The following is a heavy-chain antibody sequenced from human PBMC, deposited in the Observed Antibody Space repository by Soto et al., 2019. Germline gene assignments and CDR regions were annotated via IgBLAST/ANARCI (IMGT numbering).Heavy chain of an antibody. CDR1: GGSFSRYY. CDR3: ARAERYCTNGVCHHTFDY. V-gene: IGHV4-39*07. D-gene: IGHD2-8*01. J-gene: IGHJ4*02. Sequence: SETLSVTCAVYGGSFSRYYWGWIRQPPGKGLEWIGSIYYSGSTYYNPSLKSRVTISVDTSKNQFSLKLSSVTAADTAVYYCARAERYCTNGVCHHTFDYWGQGTLVTVSS. CDR2: IYYSGST.